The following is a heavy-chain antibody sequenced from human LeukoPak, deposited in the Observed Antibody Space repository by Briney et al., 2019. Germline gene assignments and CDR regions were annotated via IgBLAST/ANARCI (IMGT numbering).Heavy chain of an antibody. J-gene: IGHJ5*02. CDR1: GYRFTNYW. D-gene: IGHD5-18*01. Sequence: GESLKISCQGSGYRFTNYWIAWVRQMPGKGMEWMGIIDPGDSDARYSPSFEGQVTISADNSINTVYLQRSSLKASDSAMFYCARAVDTALGWFDPWGQGTLVTVSS. CDR2: IDPGDSDA. V-gene: IGHV5-51*01. CDR3: ARAVDTALGWFDP.